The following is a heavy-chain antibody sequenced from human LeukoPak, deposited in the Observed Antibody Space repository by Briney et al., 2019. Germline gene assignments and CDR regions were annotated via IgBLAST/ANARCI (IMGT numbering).Heavy chain of an antibody. CDR2: IYPGDSDT. CDR3: ARLGDDILTPDY. J-gene: IGHJ4*02. CDR1: GYSFSTYW. V-gene: IGHV5-51*01. Sequence: GESLKISCKGSGYSFSTYWIGWVRQMPGKGLERMGIIYPGDSDTRYSPSFQGQVTISADKSISTAYLQWGSLKASDTAMYYCARLGDDILTPDYWGQGTLVTVSS. D-gene: IGHD3-9*01.